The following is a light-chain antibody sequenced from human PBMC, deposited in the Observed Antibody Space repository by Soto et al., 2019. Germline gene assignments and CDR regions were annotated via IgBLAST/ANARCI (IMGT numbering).Light chain of an antibody. CDR2: EVS. CDR1: SSDVGGYNY. CDR3: GSYTSSSSCV. V-gene: IGLV2-14*01. Sequence: QSALTQPASVSGSPGQSITISCTGTSSDVGGYNYVSWYQQHPGKVPKLMIYEVSNRPSGVSNRFSGSKSGNTASLTISGLQAEDEAEYYCGSYTSSSSCVFGTGTKLTVL. J-gene: IGLJ1*01.